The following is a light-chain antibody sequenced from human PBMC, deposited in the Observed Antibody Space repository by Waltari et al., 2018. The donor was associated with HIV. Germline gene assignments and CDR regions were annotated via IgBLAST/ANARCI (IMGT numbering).Light chain of an antibody. V-gene: IGKV4-1*01. CDR1: RTILFSSDNRNC. CDR3: QQYYSLGPT. Sequence: DIVMTQSPHSLAVSLGERATINCRSSRTILFSSDNRNCLAWYQQKPGQSPKLLIDWASTRASGVPDRFSGSGSGTNFSLTISTLQTDDVALYYCQQYYSLGPTFGGGTKVEIK. J-gene: IGKJ4*01. CDR2: WAS.